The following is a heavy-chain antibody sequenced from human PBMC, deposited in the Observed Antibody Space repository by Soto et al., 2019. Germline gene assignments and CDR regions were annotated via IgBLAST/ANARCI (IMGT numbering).Heavy chain of an antibody. CDR1: GFTFSSYG. D-gene: IGHD3-22*01. CDR3: AKAMVSYYYDSSGQINYYYYGMDV. V-gene: IGHV3-30*18. CDR2: ISYDGSNK. J-gene: IGHJ6*01. Sequence: QVQLVESGGGVVQPGRSLRLSCAASGFTFSSYGMHWVRQAPGKGLEWVAVISYDGSNKYYADSVKGRFTISRDNSKNTLYLQMNSLRAEDTAVYYCAKAMVSYYYDSSGQINYYYYGMDVW.